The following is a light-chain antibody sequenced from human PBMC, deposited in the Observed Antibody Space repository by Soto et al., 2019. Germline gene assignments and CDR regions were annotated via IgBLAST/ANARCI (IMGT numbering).Light chain of an antibody. CDR3: QQYNNWPPIT. Sequence: EIVMTQSPATLSVSPRERATLSCRASQSVSSNLAWYQQKPGQAPRLLIYGVSTRATGTPARFSGSGSGTEFTLTISSLQSQDFAVYYCQQYNNWPPITFGQGTRLEIK. CDR2: GVS. V-gene: IGKV3-15*01. J-gene: IGKJ5*01. CDR1: QSVSSN.